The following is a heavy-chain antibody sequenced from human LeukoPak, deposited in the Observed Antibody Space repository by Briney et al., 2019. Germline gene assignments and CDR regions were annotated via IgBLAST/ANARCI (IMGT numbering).Heavy chain of an antibody. CDR2: ISGSGGST. CDR3: AKDEGRSAKIVGATRLDPFDI. CDR1: GFTFSSYA. Sequence: PGGSLRLSCAASGFTFSSYAMSWVRQAPGKGLEWVSAISGSGGSTYYADSVKGRFTISRDNSKNTLYLQMNSLRAEDTAVYYCAKDEGRSAKIVGATRLDPFDIWGQGTMVTVSS. V-gene: IGHV3-23*01. D-gene: IGHD1-26*01. J-gene: IGHJ3*02.